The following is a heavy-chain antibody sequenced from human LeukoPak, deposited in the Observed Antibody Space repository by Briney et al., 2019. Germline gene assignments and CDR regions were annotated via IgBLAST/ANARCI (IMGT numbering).Heavy chain of an antibody. CDR3: ARHDGGATLSGFDP. CDR2: IYYSGST. J-gene: IGHJ5*02. CDR1: GGSISSYY. V-gene: IGHV4-59*08. D-gene: IGHD1-26*01. Sequence: SETLSLTCTVSGGSISSYYWSWIRQPPGKGLEGIGYIYYSGSTNYNPSLKSRVTISVDTSKNQFSLKLSSVTAADTAVYYCARHDGGATLSGFDPWGQGTLVTVSS.